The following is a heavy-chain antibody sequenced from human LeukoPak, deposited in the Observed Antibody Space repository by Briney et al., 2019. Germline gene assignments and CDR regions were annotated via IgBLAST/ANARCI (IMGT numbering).Heavy chain of an antibody. V-gene: IGHV1-2*02. Sequence: ASVKVSCKASGYTFTGYYLHWVRQAPGQGLEWMGWINPNSGGTNYAQKFQGRVTMTTDTSTSTAYMELRSLRSDDTAVYYCARDASETPPGFWSGYPIDYWGQGTLVTVSS. CDR1: GYTFTGYY. CDR2: INPNSGGT. D-gene: IGHD3-3*01. CDR3: ARDASETPPGFWSGYPIDY. J-gene: IGHJ4*02.